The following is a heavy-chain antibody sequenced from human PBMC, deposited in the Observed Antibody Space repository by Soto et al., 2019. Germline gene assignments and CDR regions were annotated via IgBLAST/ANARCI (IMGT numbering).Heavy chain of an antibody. CDR3: ARGGDIPAAGSTY. J-gene: IGHJ4*02. CDR2: INPNSGST. V-gene: IGHV1-46*01. CDR1: GYTFSGYY. Sequence: QVQLVQSGAEVRKPGASVKISCKASGYTFSGYYIHWVRQAPGQGLEWMAIINPNSGSTDYAQKFQGRVTMTRETSTSTVYMELSSLNSGDTAVYFCARGGDIPAAGSTYWGQGTLVTVSS. D-gene: IGHD6-13*01.